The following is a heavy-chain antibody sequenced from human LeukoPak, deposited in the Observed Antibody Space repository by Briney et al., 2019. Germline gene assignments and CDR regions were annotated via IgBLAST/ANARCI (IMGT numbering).Heavy chain of an antibody. Sequence: GGSLILSCAASGFTFSSYWMHWVRQTPGKGLVWVSRINSDGSSTSYADSVKGRFTISRDNGKNTLYLQMNSLRAEDTAVYYCARGSDAFDIWGQGTMVTVSS. CDR2: INSDGSST. J-gene: IGHJ3*02. CDR1: GFTFSSYW. CDR3: ARGSDAFDI. V-gene: IGHV3-74*01.